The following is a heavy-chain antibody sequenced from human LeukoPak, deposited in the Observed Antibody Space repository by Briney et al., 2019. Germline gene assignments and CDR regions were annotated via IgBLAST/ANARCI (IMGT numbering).Heavy chain of an antibody. CDR2: ISYSGSS. CDR3: VRGGDWFDP. Sequence: SETLSLTCTVSGDSISTYYWSWIRQPPGKGLEWMGYISYSGSSNYNPSLKSRLTISVDTSKNEFSLKLRSVTAADTAVYYCVRGGDWFDPWGQGTLVTVSS. D-gene: IGHD3-10*01. V-gene: IGHV4-59*08. J-gene: IGHJ5*02. CDR1: GDSISTYY.